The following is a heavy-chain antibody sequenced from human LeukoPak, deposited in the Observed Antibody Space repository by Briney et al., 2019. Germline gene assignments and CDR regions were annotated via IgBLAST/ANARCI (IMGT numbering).Heavy chain of an antibody. CDR1: GFTFSSYA. D-gene: IGHD6-19*01. Sequence: GGSLRLSCSASGFTFSSYAMHWVRQAPGKGLEYVSAISSNGGSTYYADSVKGGFTISRDNSKNTLYLQMNSLRDEDTAVYYCARKAVAGTVFDYWGQGILVTVSS. J-gene: IGHJ4*02. CDR2: ISSNGGST. V-gene: IGHV3-64*04. CDR3: ARKAVAGTVFDY.